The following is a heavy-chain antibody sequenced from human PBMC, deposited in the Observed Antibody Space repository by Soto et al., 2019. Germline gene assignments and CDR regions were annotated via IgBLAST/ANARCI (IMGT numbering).Heavy chain of an antibody. D-gene: IGHD2-15*01. CDR2: TYDDGSA. J-gene: IGHJ5*02. Sequence: PSETLSLTCTVSGGSISSSYWSWIRQPPGKGLEWLAYTYDDGSANYNPSLKSRATISLDMSKNQFSLKLTSVTAADTAVHYCARDKYCSGGSCRKNWFDPWGQGTLVTVSS. CDR1: GGSISSSY. CDR3: ARDKYCSGGSCRKNWFDP. V-gene: IGHV4-59*01.